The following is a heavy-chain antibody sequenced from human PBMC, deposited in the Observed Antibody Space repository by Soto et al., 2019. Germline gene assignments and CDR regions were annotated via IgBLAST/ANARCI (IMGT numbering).Heavy chain of an antibody. Sequence: GGSLRLSCAASGFTFSSYAMSWVRQAPGKGLEWVSAISGSGGSTYYADTVKGRFTISRDNSKNTLYLQMNSLRAEDTAVYYCAKAVEITMIVVVLTQPFDYWGQGTLVIVSS. CDR3: AKAVEITMIVVVLTQPFDY. D-gene: IGHD3-22*01. CDR1: GFTFSSYA. J-gene: IGHJ4*02. V-gene: IGHV3-23*01. CDR2: ISGSGGST.